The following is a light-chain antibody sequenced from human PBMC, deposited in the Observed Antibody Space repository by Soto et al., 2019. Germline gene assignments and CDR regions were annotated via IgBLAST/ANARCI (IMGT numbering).Light chain of an antibody. CDR2: DVI. J-gene: IGLJ3*02. CDR1: SSDVGVYNY. Sequence: QSALTQPRSVSGSPGQSVTISCTGTSSDVGVYNYVSWYQQHPGKAPQLVIYDVIKRPSGVPDRFSGSKSGNTASLTISGLQAEDEADYYCCSYAGSSLGVFGGGTKLTVL. CDR3: CSYAGSSLGV. V-gene: IGLV2-11*01.